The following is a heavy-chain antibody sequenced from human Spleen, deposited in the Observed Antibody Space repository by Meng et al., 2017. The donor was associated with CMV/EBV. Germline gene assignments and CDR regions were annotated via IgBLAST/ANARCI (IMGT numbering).Heavy chain of an antibody. Sequence: SETLSLTCTVSGYSISSGYYWSWIRQPPGKGLEWIGYIYYSGSTNYNPSLKSRVTISVDTSKNQFSLKLSSVTAADTAVYYCARRSSVATPFDYWGQGTLVTVSS. D-gene: IGHD5-12*01. CDR1: GYSISSGYY. CDR2: IYYSGST. J-gene: IGHJ4*02. CDR3: ARRSSVATPFDY. V-gene: IGHV4-61*01.